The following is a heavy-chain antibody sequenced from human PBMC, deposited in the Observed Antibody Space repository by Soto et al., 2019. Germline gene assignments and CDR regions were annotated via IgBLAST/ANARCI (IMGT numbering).Heavy chain of an antibody. CDR3: AKGGYCSGGSCYSVDYYYYYMDV. CDR1: GFTFSSYA. Sequence: EVQLLESGGGLVQPGGSLRLSCAASGFTFSSYAMSWVRQAPGKGLEWVSAISGSGGSTYYADSVKGRFTISRDNSKNTLYLQTNSLRAEDTAVYYCAKGGYCSGGSCYSVDYYYYYMDVWGKGTTVTVSS. J-gene: IGHJ6*03. CDR2: ISGSGGST. V-gene: IGHV3-23*01. D-gene: IGHD2-15*01.